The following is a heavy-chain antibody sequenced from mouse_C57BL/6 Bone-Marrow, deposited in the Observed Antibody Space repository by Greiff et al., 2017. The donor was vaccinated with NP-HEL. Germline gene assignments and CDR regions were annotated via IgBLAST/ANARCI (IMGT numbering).Heavy chain of an antibody. J-gene: IGHJ2*01. V-gene: IGHV1-39*01. Sequence: VQLKESGPELVKPGASVKISCKASGYSFTDYNMNWVKQSNGKSLEWIGVLNPNYGTTSYNQKFKGKATLTVDQSSSTAYMQLNSLTSEDSAVYYCARPGGSSYVRYYFDYWGQGTTLPVSS. CDR2: LNPNYGTT. CDR1: GYSFTDYN. CDR3: ARPGGSSYVRYYFDY. D-gene: IGHD1-1*01.